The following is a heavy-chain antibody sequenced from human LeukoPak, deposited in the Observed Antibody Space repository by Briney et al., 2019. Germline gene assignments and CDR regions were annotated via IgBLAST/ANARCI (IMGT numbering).Heavy chain of an antibody. Sequence: SENLSLTCTVSGGSISSGGYYWSWIRQHPGKGLEWIGYIYYSGSTYYNPSLKSRVTISVDTSKNQFSLKLGSVTAADTAVYYCARKTSLGGGSYPFDYWGQGTLVTVSS. CDR2: IYYSGST. D-gene: IGHD1-26*01. CDR3: ARKTSLGGGSYPFDY. V-gene: IGHV4-31*03. J-gene: IGHJ4*02. CDR1: GGSISSGGYY.